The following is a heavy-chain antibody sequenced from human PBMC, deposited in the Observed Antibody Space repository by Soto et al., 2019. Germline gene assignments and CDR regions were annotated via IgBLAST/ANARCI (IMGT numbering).Heavy chain of an antibody. CDR2: INDRGSI. V-gene: IGHV4-34*01. CDR1: GGSFSGYY. Sequence: QVQLQQWGAGPFRPLETLSLTCGVSGGSFSGYYWACIRQSPGKGLEWIGEINDRGSINYNQSLKSRVSISVDTSKNHYSLKLRSVTAADTAVYYCARESHDILTGPPWVWYFDLWGRGTLVTVSS. CDR3: ARESHDILTGPPWVWYFDL. J-gene: IGHJ2*01. D-gene: IGHD3-9*01.